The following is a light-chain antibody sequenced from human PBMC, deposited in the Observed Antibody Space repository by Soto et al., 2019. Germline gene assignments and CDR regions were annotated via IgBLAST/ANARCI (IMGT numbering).Light chain of an antibody. CDR2: DAS. V-gene: IGKV1-5*01. Sequence: DIQMTQSPSTLSASVGDRVTITCRASQSINTWLAWYQQKPGKAPKLLIYDASSLESGVPSRFSGSGSWTEFTLTISSLQPDDFATYYCQQYNSYSPFGGGTKVEIK. CDR1: QSINTW. CDR3: QQYNSYSP. J-gene: IGKJ4*01.